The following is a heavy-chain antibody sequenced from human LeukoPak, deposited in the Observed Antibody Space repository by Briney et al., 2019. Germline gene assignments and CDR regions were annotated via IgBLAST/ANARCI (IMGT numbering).Heavy chain of an antibody. CDR1: GGSICSYY. CDR3: ARDGYSSNWGAFDI. V-gene: IGHV4-4*07. J-gene: IGHJ3*02. CDR2: IYTSGST. Sequence: SETLSLTCTVSGGSICSYYWSWIRQPAGKGLEWIGRIYTSGSTNYNPSLKSRVTMSVDTSKNQFSLKLSSVTAADTAVYYCARDGYSSNWGAFDIWGQGTMVTVSS. D-gene: IGHD6-13*01.